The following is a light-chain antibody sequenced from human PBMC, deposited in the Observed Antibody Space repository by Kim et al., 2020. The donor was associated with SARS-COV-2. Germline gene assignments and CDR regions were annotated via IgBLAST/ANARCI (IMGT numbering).Light chain of an antibody. CDR1: AIVTGAY. V-gene: IGKV3-20*01. CDR3: QQFGTLPFA. Sequence: SPGERATLFCTTSAIVTGAYLAWYQQKPGQAPRLLIYGSAIRATGIPDRFSGSGSGTEFELTISRVEPEDFAMYYCQQFGTLPFAFGPGTKVDIK. CDR2: GSA. J-gene: IGKJ3*01.